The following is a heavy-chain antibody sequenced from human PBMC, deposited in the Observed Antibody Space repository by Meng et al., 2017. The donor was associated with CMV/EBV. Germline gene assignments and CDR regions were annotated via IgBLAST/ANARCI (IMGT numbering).Heavy chain of an antibody. J-gene: IGHJ6*02. CDR3: ARDTTGTVYYYYYGMDV. D-gene: IGHD1-1*01. Sequence: ASVKVSCKASGYTFTSYGISWVRQAPGQGLEWMGWISAYNGNTNYAQKLQGRVTMTTDTSTSTAYMELRSLRSDDTAVYYCARDTTGTVYYYYYGMDVWGQGTTVTVSS. CDR2: ISAYNGNT. V-gene: IGHV1-18*01. CDR1: GYTFTSYG.